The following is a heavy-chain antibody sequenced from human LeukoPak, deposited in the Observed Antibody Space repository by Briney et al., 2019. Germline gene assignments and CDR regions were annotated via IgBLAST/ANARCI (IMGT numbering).Heavy chain of an antibody. J-gene: IGHJ4*02. D-gene: IGHD6-13*01. CDR2: IYYTGST. V-gene: IGHV4-61*05. CDR1: GGSISSSSYC. CDR3: ARGQAAGIDTGHYDY. Sequence: PSQTLSLTCTVSGGSISSSSYCWGWLRQPPGKGLEWIGHIYYTGSTTYNPSLKSRVTISVAPSKNQFSLKLTSVTAADTAVYYCARGQAAGIDTGHYDYWGQGTLVTVSS.